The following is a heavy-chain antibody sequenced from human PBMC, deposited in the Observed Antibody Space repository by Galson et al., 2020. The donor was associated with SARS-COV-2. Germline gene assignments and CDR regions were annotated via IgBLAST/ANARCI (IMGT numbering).Heavy chain of an antibody. CDR1: GFTFSTYT. J-gene: IGHJ5*02. CDR2: ISSSSSYI. D-gene: IGHD2-21*01. CDR3: ARVDQAYSLNFDP. V-gene: IGHV3-21*01. Sequence: GGSLRLSCAASGFTFSTYTMNLVRQAPGKGLEWVSSISSSSSYIYYADSVKGRFTISRDNAKNSLYLQMNSLRAEDTAVYYCARVDQAYSLNFDPWGQGTLVTVSS.